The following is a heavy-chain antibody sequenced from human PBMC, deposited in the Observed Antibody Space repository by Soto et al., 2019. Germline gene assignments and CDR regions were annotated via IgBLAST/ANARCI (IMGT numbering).Heavy chain of an antibody. CDR2: ISGSGSNT. CDR3: ARAPSSSWLSEDFDV. J-gene: IGHJ4*02. Sequence: PGGSLRLSCAASGFTFSNYAMAWVRQAPGKGLEWVSGISGSGSNTYYADSVKGRFTISRDNSKNTLYLQMNSLRAEDTAVYYCARAPSSSWLSEDFDVWGQGTLVTVSS. CDR1: GFTFSNYA. D-gene: IGHD6-13*01. V-gene: IGHV3-23*01.